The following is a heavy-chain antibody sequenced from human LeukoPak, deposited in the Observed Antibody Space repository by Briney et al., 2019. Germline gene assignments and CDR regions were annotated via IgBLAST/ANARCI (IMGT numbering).Heavy chain of an antibody. CDR2: INSDESTT. J-gene: IGHJ4*02. CDR3: TRGGVDY. CDR1: GFTFSSYW. V-gene: IGHV3-74*01. Sequence: GGSLRLSCAASGFTFSSYWMHWVRQAPGKGLVWVSRINSDESTTTYADSVKGRFTISRDNAQNTLYLQMNSLRVEDTAVYYCTRGGVDYWGQGTLVTVSS.